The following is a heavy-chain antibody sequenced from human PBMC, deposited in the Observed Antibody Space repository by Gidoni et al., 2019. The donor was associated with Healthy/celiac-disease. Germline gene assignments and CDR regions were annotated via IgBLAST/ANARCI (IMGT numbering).Heavy chain of an antibody. CDR1: GGSISSYY. J-gene: IGHJ5*02. Sequence: QVQLQESGPGLVTPSETLSLTCTVSGGSISSYYWSWIRQPPGKGLEWIGYIYYSGSTNYNPSLKSRVTISVDTSKNQFSLKLSSVTAADTAVYYCARAEGLLWFGELLGWFDPWGQGTLVTVSS. D-gene: IGHD3-10*01. CDR2: IYYSGST. V-gene: IGHV4-59*01. CDR3: ARAEGLLWFGELLGWFDP.